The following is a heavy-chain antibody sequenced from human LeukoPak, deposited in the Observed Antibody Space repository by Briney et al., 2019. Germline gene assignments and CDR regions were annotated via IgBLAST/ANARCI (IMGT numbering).Heavy chain of an antibody. J-gene: IGHJ5*02. CDR1: GFTFSSYA. V-gene: IGHV3-23*01. CDR2: ISGSGGST. CDR3: AKDPTGTPFYNWFDP. Sequence: GGSLRLSCAASGFTFSSYAMSWVRRAPGKGLEWVSAISGSGGSTYYADSVKGRFTISRDNSKNTLYLQMNSLRAEDTAVYYCAKDPTGTPFYNWFDPWGQGTLVTVSS. D-gene: IGHD1-1*01.